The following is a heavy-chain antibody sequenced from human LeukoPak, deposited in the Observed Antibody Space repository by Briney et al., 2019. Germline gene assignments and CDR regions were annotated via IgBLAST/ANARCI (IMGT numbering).Heavy chain of an antibody. CDR1: GYTFTNYG. V-gene: IGHV1-18*01. CDR3: ARYNSMFRGVTTTDY. J-gene: IGHJ4*02. Sequence: ASVKVSYKASGYTFTNYGFNWVRQAPGQGLEWMGNSAYNGNTNYAQKFQDTVTMTTDTSTSTAYMELRSLRSDDTAVYYCARYNSMFRGVTTTDYWGQGTLVTVSS. D-gene: IGHD3-10*01. CDR2: NSAYNGNT.